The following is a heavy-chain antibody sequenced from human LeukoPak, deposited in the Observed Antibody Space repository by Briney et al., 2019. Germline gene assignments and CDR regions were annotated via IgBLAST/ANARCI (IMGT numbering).Heavy chain of an antibody. Sequence: SETLSLTCSVSGGSMSDIITWGWVRQPPGKGLEWLANIHDDGRTAPNPSLRSRLTISQDRSKNQFSLKVSSVTAADTAFYYCAKVLTAAGLDLWGQGILVTVSS. CDR3: AKVLTAAGLDL. CDR2: IHDDGRT. V-gene: IGHV4/OR15-8*01. CDR1: GGSMSDIIT. J-gene: IGHJ5*02. D-gene: IGHD6-25*01.